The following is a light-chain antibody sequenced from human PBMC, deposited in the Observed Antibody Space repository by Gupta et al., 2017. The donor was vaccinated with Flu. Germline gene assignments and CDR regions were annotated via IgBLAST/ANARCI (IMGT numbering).Light chain of an antibody. CDR1: SSDVGAYNY. CDR3: SSYAFSLV. Sequence: QSALTQPRSVSGSPGQSVAISCTGTSSDVGAYNYASWYQQHPGKALKLMIYEVTNRPSGVPYRFSGSNSATIASMTISGLQAEDESYYYYSSYAFSLVFGTGTKVTVL. V-gene: IGLV2-11*01. CDR2: EVT. J-gene: IGLJ1*01.